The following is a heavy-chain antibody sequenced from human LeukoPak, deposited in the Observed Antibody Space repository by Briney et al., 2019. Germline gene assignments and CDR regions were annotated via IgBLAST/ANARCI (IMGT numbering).Heavy chain of an antibody. Sequence: ASVKVSCKASGYTFTSYYMHWVRQAPGQGLEWMGIINPGGGSTSYAQKFQGRVTMTRDTSTSTVYMELSSLRSEDTAVYYCARGGPVQLERRECLVYWGQGTLVTVSS. CDR3: ARGGPVQLERRECLVY. J-gene: IGHJ4*02. CDR1: GYTFTSYY. CDR2: INPGGGST. D-gene: IGHD1-1*01. V-gene: IGHV1-46*01.